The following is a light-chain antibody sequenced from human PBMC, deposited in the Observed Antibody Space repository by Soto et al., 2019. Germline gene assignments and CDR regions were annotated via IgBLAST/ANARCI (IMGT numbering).Light chain of an antibody. V-gene: IGKV3-20*01. J-gene: IGKJ1*01. CDR1: QSVSNNY. CDR3: QHYSSYSEA. Sequence: EIVLTQSPGTLSLSPGERATISCRASQSVSNNYVAWYQQQPGQAPRLLIYGASNRATGIPDRFSGSGSGTDFTLTISSLQPDDFATYYCQHYSSYSEAFGQGAKVDIK. CDR2: GAS.